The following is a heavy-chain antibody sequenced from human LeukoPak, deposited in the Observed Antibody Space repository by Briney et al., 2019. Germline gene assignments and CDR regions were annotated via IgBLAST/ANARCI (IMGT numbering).Heavy chain of an antibody. Sequence: GASVKVSCKVSGYTLTELSMHWVRQAPGKGLEWMGGFDPEDGETIYAQKFQGRVTMTEDTSTDTAYMELSSLRSEDTAVYYCARLNKYCSSTSCQRRGGGAYKYYFDYWGQGTLVTVSS. D-gene: IGHD2-2*01. CDR3: ARLNKYCSSTSCQRRGGGAYKYYFDY. CDR2: FDPEDGET. CDR1: GYTLTELS. V-gene: IGHV1-24*01. J-gene: IGHJ4*02.